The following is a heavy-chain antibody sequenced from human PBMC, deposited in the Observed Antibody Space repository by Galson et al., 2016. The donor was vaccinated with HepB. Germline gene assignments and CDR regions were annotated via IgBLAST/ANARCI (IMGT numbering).Heavy chain of an antibody. Sequence: SLRLSCAGSGFTFRTYSMIWVRQAPGKGLEWVSSISSDSAYIFYADSVKGRFTISRDNPANSVYLQMTSLRVEYTAVYYCARDYGDSTGGFWGRGTLVTVSS. CDR3: ARDYGDSTGGF. CDR2: ISSDSAYI. V-gene: IGHV3-21*01. D-gene: IGHD4-17*01. CDR1: GFTFRTYS. J-gene: IGHJ4*02.